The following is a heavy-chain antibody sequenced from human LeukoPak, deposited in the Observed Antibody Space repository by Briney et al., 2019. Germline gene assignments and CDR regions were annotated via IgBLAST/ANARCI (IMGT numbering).Heavy chain of an antibody. CDR1: GYTFTSYY. CDR2: INPSGGST. D-gene: IGHD5-18*01. J-gene: IGHJ5*02. V-gene: IGHV1-46*01. Sequence: GASVKVSCKASGYTFTSYYMHWVRQAPGQGLEWMGIINPSGGSTSYAQKFQGRVTMTRDTSTSTGYMALSSLRSEDTAVYYCAREGDVDTATWHWFDPWGQGTLVTVSS. CDR3: AREGDVDTATWHWFDP.